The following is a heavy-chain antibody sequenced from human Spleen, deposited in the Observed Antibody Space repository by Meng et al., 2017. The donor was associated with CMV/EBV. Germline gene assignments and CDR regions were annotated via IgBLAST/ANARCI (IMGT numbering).Heavy chain of an antibody. J-gene: IGHJ4*02. Sequence: ASGFTFDDYGMSWVRQAPGKGLEWVSGINWNGASTGHADSVKGRFTISRDNAENSLFLQMDSLRAEDTAVYFCAREVGSGWRYFDSWGQGTLVTVSS. CDR3: AREVGSGWRYFDS. V-gene: IGHV3-20*03. D-gene: IGHD6-19*01. CDR1: GFTFDDYG. CDR2: INWNGAST.